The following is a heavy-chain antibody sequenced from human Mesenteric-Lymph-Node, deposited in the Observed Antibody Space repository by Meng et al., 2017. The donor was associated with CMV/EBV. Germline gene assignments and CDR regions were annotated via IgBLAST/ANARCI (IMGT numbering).Heavy chain of an antibody. D-gene: IGHD2/OR15-2a*01. CDR2: IYSGGST. Sequence: GGSLRLSCAASGFTVSGNYMSWVRQAPGKGLEWVSVIYSGGSTYYADSVKGRFTISRDNSKNTLYLQMNSLRAEDTAVYYCAKDAVPDTFLYYFDDWGQGTLVTVSS. CDR1: GFTVSGNY. J-gene: IGHJ4*02. CDR3: AKDAVPDTFLYYFDD. V-gene: IGHV3-53*01.